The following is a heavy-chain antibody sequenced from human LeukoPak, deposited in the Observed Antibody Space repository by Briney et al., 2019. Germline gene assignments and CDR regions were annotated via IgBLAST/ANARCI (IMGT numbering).Heavy chain of an antibody. J-gene: IGHJ4*02. D-gene: IGHD5-18*01. Sequence: GGSLRLSCAASGFTFSNYSMHWVRQAPGKGLEWVAYIRNDGSNNYYEDSVKGRFTISRDNSKNTLYLQMNSLRAEDTAMYFCAKDPGYRDFWGQGTLVTVSS. CDR3: AKDPGYRDF. V-gene: IGHV3-30*02. CDR1: GFTFSNYS. CDR2: IRNDGSNN.